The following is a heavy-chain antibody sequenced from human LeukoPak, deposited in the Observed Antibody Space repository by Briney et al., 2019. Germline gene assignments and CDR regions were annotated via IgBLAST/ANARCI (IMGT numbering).Heavy chain of an antibody. CDR1: GFTFSSYD. CDR3: ARGFSRYYDSSGYYYSTGLVDI. D-gene: IGHD3-22*01. J-gene: IGHJ3*02. CDR2: IGTAGDT. V-gene: IGHV3-13*01. Sequence: PGGSLRLSCAASGFTFSSYDMHWVRQATGKGLEWVSAIGTAGDTYYPGSVKGRFTISRENAKNSLYLQMISLRAGDTAVYYCARGFSRYYDSSGYYYSTGLVDIWGQGTMVTVSS.